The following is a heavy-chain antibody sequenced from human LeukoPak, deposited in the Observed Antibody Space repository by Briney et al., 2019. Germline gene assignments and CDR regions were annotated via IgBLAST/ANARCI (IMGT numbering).Heavy chain of an antibody. CDR2: IYYSGST. J-gene: IGHJ6*02. V-gene: IGHV4-31*03. Sequence: SETLSLTCTVSGXSISSGGYYWSWIRQPPGKGLEWIGYIYYSGSTYYNPSLKSRVTISVDTSKNQFSLKLSSVTAADTAVYYCARNESVYGMDVWGQGTTVTVSS. CDR3: ARNESVYGMDV. CDR1: GXSISSGGYY.